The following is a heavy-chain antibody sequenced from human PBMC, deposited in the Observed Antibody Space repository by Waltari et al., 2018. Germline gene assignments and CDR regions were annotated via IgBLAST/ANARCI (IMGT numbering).Heavy chain of an antibody. CDR3: TKDGLNWGSYFDH. Sequence: EVQVVESGGGLVQPGGSLRLSCAASGFTLSTYTMNWVRRAPGKGLEWVSSITGNGDNTEYSDSVKGRVTSSRDKFKNTGYLEMNRLQAEGTAVYDCTKDGLNWGSYFDHWGQGTLVTVSS. V-gene: IGHV3-23*04. CDR1: GFTLSTYT. D-gene: IGHD7-27*01. CDR2: ITGNGDNT. J-gene: IGHJ4*02.